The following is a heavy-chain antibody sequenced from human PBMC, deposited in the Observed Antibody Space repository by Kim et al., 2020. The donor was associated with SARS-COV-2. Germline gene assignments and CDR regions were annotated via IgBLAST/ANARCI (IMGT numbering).Heavy chain of an antibody. CDR2: ISCSGSTI. J-gene: IGHJ6*02. V-gene: IGHV3-11*01. D-gene: IGHD6-19*01. CDR1: GFTFGDYS. Sequence: GGSLRLSCAASGFTFGDYSMRWIRQAPGKGLEWVSYISCSGSTIYYADSVKGRFTISRDNAKNSLYLQMNSLRAEDTAVYYCARVRGGAGPFYYYYYGMDVWGQGTTVTVSS. CDR3: ARVRGGAGPFYYYYYGMDV.